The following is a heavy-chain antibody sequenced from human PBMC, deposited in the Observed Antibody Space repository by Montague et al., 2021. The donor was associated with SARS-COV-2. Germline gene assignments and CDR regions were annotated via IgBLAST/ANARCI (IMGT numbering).Heavy chain of an antibody. J-gene: IGHJ6*02. CDR3: EGWRVSPEDGMDV. CDR1: GDSISSYL. V-gene: IGHV4-4*07. CDR2: IWTSGST. Sequence: SETLSLTCTVSGDSISSYLWNWVRQPAGKGLEWIGRIWTSGSTNYNPSLTSRVTVSVDTSKNQFSLSLTSVTAADTAVYYCEGWRVSPEDGMDVWGQGTTVTVSS.